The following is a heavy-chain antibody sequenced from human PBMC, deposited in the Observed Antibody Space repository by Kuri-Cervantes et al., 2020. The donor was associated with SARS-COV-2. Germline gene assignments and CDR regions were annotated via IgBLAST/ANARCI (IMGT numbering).Heavy chain of an antibody. J-gene: IGHJ4*02. CDR1: GFSLSTSGVG. D-gene: IGHD6-13*01. V-gene: IGHV2-5*02. CDR2: IYWDDDK. Sequence: SGPTLVKPTQTLTLTCTFSGFSLSTSGVGVGWTRQPPGKALEWLALIYWDDDKRYSPSLKSRLTITKDTSKNQVVLTMTNMDPVDTATYYCYLPGIAAAGTPIHSPFDYWGQGTLVTVSS. CDR3: YLPGIAAAGTPIHSPFDY.